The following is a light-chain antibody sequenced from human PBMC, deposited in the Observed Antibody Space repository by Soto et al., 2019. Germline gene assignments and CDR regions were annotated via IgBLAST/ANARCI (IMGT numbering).Light chain of an antibody. CDR1: STNIGAGYG. Sequence: QSVLTQPPSVSGAPGQRVSISCTGSSTNIGAGYGVHWYQQRPGTAPKLLIVGNTIRPSWVPDRFSGSKSGTSASLAISGLQSDDESDYYCAAWDDSLGAVVFGGGTKVTVL. V-gene: IGLV1-40*01. CDR3: AAWDDSLGAVV. J-gene: IGLJ2*01. CDR2: GNT.